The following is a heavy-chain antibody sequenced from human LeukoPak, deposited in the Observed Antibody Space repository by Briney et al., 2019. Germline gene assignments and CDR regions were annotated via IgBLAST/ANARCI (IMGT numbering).Heavy chain of an antibody. CDR3: ASGQLLPGMDV. D-gene: IGHD2-2*01. V-gene: IGHV3-66*01. Sequence: PGGSLRLSCAASGFTFSSYAMSWARQAPGKGLEWVSVIYSGGSTYHADSVKGRFTISRDNSKNTLYLQMNSLRAEDTAVYYCASGQLLPGMDVWGQGTAVTVSS. CDR1: GFTFSSYA. J-gene: IGHJ6*02. CDR2: IYSGGST.